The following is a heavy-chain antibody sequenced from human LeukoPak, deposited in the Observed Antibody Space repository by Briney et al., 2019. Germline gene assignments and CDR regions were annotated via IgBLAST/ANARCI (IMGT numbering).Heavy chain of an antibody. CDR2: IIPISGTA. D-gene: IGHD3-22*01. CDR1: GGTFSSYA. J-gene: IGHJ4*02. CDR3: ARVPYDSSGTLNYYFDY. Sequence: ASVKVSCKASGGTFSSYAISWVRQAPGQGLEWMGGIIPISGTANYAQKFQGRVTITADESTSTAYMELSSLRSEDTAVYYCARVPYDSSGTLNYYFDYWGQGTLVTVSS. V-gene: IGHV1-69*13.